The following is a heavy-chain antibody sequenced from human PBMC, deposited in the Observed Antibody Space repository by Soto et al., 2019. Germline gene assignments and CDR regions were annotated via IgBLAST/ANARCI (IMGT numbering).Heavy chain of an antibody. Sequence: ASVKVSCKASGYSVARYFMHWVRQAPGQGLEWLGVINPSADTTTYAQKFQGRVTMTWDTSTNTVFMDVSSLRSEDTAIYYCARGVSSPFFCYYRRLDVWGQDTTVTV. D-gene: IGHD6-13*01. CDR3: ARGVSSPFFCYYRRLDV. CDR2: INPSADTT. J-gene: IGHJ6*01. CDR1: GYSVARYF. V-gene: IGHV1-46*01.